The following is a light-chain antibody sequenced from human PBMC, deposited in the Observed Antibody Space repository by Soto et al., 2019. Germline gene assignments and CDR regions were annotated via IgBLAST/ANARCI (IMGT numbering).Light chain of an antibody. V-gene: IGKV3-20*01. CDR1: QSFSSNY. CDR2: GAS. Sequence: EIVLTQSPGTLSLSPGDGAALSCRASQSFSSNYLAWYQQKPGQAPRLLIYGASYRATGIADRFSGSGSGTDFTLTISRLEPEDFAVYYCQQYNRSPWTFDQGTKVDI. CDR3: QQYNRSPWT. J-gene: IGKJ1*01.